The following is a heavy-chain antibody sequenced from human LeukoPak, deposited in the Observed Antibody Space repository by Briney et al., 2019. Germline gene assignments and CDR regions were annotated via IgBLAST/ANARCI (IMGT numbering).Heavy chain of an antibody. CDR1: GFTVSSNY. J-gene: IGHJ4*02. Sequence: GGSLRLSCATSGFTVSSNYMSWVRQAPGKGLEWVSATSGSGVSTYYADSVKGRFTISRDNSKNTLYLQMNSLRAEDTAVYYCGEQLVPKIRGQGTLVTVSS. CDR2: TSGSGVST. CDR3: GEQLVPKI. V-gene: IGHV3-23*01. D-gene: IGHD6-13*01.